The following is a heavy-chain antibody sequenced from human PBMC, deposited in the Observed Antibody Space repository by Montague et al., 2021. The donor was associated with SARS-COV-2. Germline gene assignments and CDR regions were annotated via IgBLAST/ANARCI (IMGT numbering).Heavy chain of an antibody. CDR2: INWNGGST. J-gene: IGHJ6*02. CDR3: ARGNYDILTRYYSRDYYYGMDV. CDR1: GFNFDEYG. D-gene: IGHD3-9*01. Sequence: SLRLSCAASGFNFDEYGMSWVRQAPGKGLEWVSGINWNGGSTGYADSVKGRFTISRDNAKNSLYLQMNSLRAEDTALYYCARGNYDILTRYYSRDYYYGMDVWGQGTTFTVSS. V-gene: IGHV3-20*04.